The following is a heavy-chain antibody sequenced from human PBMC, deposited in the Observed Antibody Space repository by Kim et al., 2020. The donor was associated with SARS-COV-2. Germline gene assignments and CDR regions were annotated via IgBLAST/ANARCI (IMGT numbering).Heavy chain of an antibody. V-gene: IGHV3-15*01. J-gene: IGHJ4*02. D-gene: IGHD6-6*01. Sequence: DYAAPVKGRFTISRDDSKNTLYLQMNSLKTEDTAVYYCTTFSRPSSSSVFWGQGTLVTVSS. CDR3: TTFSRPSSSSVF.